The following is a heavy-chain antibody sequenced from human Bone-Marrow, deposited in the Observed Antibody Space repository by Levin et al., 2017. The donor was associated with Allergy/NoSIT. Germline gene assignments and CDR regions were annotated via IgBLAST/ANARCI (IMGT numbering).Heavy chain of an antibody. J-gene: IGHJ5*02. Sequence: SETLSLTCTVSGYSISSGYYWGWIRQPPGKGLEWIGSIYHSGSTYYNPSLKSRVTISVDTSKNQFSLKLSSVTAADTAVYYCASIRCGGDCYPPRGWFDPWGQGTLVTVSS. V-gene: IGHV4-38-2*02. CDR3: ASIRCGGDCYPPRGWFDP. CDR2: IYHSGST. D-gene: IGHD2-21*02. CDR1: GYSISSGYY.